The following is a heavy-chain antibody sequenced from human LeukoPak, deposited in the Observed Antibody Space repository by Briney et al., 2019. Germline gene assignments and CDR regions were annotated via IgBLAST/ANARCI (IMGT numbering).Heavy chain of an antibody. Sequence: PGGSLRLSCAASGFTFSSYGMHWVRQAPGKGLEWVAVIWYDGSNKYYTDSVKGRFTISRDNPKNTLYLQMNSLRAEDTAVYYCARADDSSGLGFRHWGQGTLVTASS. V-gene: IGHV3-33*01. J-gene: IGHJ1*01. CDR2: IWYDGSNK. CDR1: GFTFSSYG. CDR3: ARADDSSGLGFRH. D-gene: IGHD3-22*01.